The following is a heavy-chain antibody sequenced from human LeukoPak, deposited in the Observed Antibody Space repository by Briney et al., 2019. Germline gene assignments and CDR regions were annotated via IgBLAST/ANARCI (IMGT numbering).Heavy chain of an antibody. CDR3: AKDIIYGSGSYYNGPAPHNWFDP. CDR1: GFTFSSYA. D-gene: IGHD3-10*01. Sequence: GGSLRLSCAASGFTFSSYAMSWVRQAPGKGLEWVSAISGSGGSTYYADSVKGRFTISRDNSKNTLYLQMNSLRAEDTAVYYCAKDIIYGSGSYYNGPAPHNWFDPWGQGTLVTVSS. CDR2: ISGSGGST. V-gene: IGHV3-23*01. J-gene: IGHJ5*02.